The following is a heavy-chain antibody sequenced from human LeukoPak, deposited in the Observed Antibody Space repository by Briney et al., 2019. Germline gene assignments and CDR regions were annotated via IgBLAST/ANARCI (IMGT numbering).Heavy chain of an antibody. D-gene: IGHD3-22*01. J-gene: IGHJ4*02. Sequence: ASVKVSCKASGYTFTSYDINWVRQATGQGLEWMGWMNHNSGNTGYAQKFQGRVTMTRNTSISTAYMELSSLRSEDTAVYYCARVRYYYDSSDYWGQGTLVTVSS. CDR2: MNHNSGNT. CDR3: ARVRYYYDSSDY. V-gene: IGHV1-8*01. CDR1: GYTFTSYD.